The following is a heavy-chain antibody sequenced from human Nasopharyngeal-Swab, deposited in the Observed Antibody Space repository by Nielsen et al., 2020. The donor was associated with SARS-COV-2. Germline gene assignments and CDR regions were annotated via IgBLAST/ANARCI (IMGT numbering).Heavy chain of an antibody. J-gene: IGHJ6*02. CDR3: ASSYDSSGYLQPYYYYGMDV. CDR1: GGTFSSYA. Sequence: SVKVSCKASGGTFSSYAISWVRQAPEQGLEWMGRIIPILGIANYAQKFQGRVTITADKSTSTAYMELSSLRSEDTAVYYCASSYDSSGYLQPYYYYGMDVWGQGTTVTVSS. V-gene: IGHV1-69*04. CDR2: IIPILGIA. D-gene: IGHD3-22*01.